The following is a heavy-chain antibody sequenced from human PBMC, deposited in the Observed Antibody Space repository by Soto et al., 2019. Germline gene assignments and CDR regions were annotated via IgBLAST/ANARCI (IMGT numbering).Heavy chain of an antibody. D-gene: IGHD3-3*01. V-gene: IGHV4-34*01. CDR2: INHVGIT. Sequence: SETHSVTCAVSGGSFRGLYWTGFRQSPGKGLEWLGDINHVGITNYNPSLKSRVSIPVDTSKRQFSLKLSSVTAADTAVYYCARAHDFWGGRQQPIDSWGQGTLVTVS. CDR1: GGSFRGLY. J-gene: IGHJ4*02. CDR3: ARAHDFWGGRQQPIDS.